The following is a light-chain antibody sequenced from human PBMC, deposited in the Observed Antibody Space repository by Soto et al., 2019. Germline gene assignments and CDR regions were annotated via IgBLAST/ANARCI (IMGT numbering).Light chain of an antibody. Sequence: QSVLTQPPSASGTPGQRVTISCSGSSSNIGNNYVYWYQLVPGTAPKLLIYRNNQRPSGVPDRSSGSRSGTSASLAISGLRSEDEADYYCAAWDDSLSGRGVFGGGTQLTVL. V-gene: IGLV1-47*01. CDR2: RNN. J-gene: IGLJ2*01. CDR3: AAWDDSLSGRGV. CDR1: SSNIGNNY.